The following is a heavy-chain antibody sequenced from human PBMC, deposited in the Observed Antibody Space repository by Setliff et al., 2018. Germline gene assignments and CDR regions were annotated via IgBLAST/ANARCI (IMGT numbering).Heavy chain of an antibody. CDR3: FGAGTCSY. J-gene: IGHJ4*02. Sequence: GGSLRLSCAASGFTYNNDWVSWVRQAPGKGLEWLASINPDGSEKYYVDSVKGRFTISRDNARNSLSLQMNSLRTEDTAVYYCFGAGTCSYWGQGTLVTVSS. V-gene: IGHV3-7*01. CDR2: INPDGSEK. D-gene: IGHD3-10*01. CDR1: GFTYNNDW.